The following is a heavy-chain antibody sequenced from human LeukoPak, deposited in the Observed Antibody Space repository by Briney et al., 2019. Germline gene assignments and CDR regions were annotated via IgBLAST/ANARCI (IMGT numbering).Heavy chain of an antibody. CDR2: IYYTGST. V-gene: IGHV4-59*01. D-gene: IGHD2-8*01. Sequence: PSETLSLTCTVSGGSISSYYWSWIRQPPGKGLEWIGYIYYTGSTDYNPSLKSRVTILVDRSKNQFSLKLSSLTAADTAVYYCARDVDCTNDGCPQSELDYWGKGALVTVSS. CDR1: GGSISSYY. J-gene: IGHJ4*02. CDR3: ARDVDCTNDGCPQSELDY.